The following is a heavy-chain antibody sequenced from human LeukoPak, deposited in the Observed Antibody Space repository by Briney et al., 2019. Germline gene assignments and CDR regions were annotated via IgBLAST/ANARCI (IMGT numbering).Heavy chain of an antibody. Sequence: ASVKVSCKASGYTFTSYGISWVRQAPGQGLEWMGWISAYNGNTNYAQKLQGRVTMTTDTSTSTAYMELRSLRSEDTAVYYCAIFQGTYGDNDNDFWGQGTLVTVSS. CDR3: AIFQGTYGDNDNDF. CDR1: GYTFTSYG. D-gene: IGHD4-17*01. J-gene: IGHJ4*02. V-gene: IGHV1-18*01. CDR2: ISAYNGNT.